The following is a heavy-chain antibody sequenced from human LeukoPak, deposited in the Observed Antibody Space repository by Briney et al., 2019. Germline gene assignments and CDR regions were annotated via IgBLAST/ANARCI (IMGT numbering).Heavy chain of an antibody. CDR1: GYTFTGYY. CDR3: ATFSYSGSYRPDY. Sequence: ASVKVSCKASGYTFTGYYMHWVRQAPGQGLEWMGRINPNSGGTNYAQKFQGRATMTRDASISTAYMELSRLRSDDTAVYYCATFSYSGSYRPDYWGQGTLVTVSS. V-gene: IGHV1-2*06. CDR2: INPNSGGT. J-gene: IGHJ4*02. D-gene: IGHD1-26*01.